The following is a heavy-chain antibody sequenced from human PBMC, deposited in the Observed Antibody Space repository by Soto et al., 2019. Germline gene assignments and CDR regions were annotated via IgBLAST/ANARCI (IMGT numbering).Heavy chain of an antibody. CDR2: ISGSGGST. V-gene: IGHV3-23*01. CDR3: ARLQRGSTTMIVVVIKELSY. J-gene: IGHJ4*02. CDR1: GFTFSSYA. D-gene: IGHD3-22*01. Sequence: GGSLRLSCAASGFTFSSYAMSWVRQAPGKGLEWVSAISGSGGSTYYADSVKGRFTISRDNSKNTLYLQMNSLRAEDTAVYYCARLQRGSTTMIVVVIKELSYWGQGTLVTVSS.